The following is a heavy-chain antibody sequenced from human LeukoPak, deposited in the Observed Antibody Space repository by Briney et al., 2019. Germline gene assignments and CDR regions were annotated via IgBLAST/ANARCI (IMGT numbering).Heavy chain of an antibody. D-gene: IGHD3-3*01. CDR3: ARDRSKKDFWSGLPLHYYYYGMDV. V-gene: IGHV1-18*01. J-gene: IGHJ6*02. CDR1: GYTFTSYG. Sequence: GASVKVSCKASGYTFTSYGISWVRQAPGQGLEWMGWISAYNGNTNYAQKLQGRVTMTTDTSTSTAYMELRSLRSDDTAVYYCARDRSKKDFWSGLPLHYYYYGMDVWGQGTTVTVSS. CDR2: ISAYNGNT.